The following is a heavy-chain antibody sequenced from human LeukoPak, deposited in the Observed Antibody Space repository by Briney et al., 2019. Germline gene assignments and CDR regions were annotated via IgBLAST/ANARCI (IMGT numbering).Heavy chain of an antibody. D-gene: IGHD3-10*01. V-gene: IGHV1-2*02. CDR3: ARDGSGWGPGYYYYYYYMDV. Sequence: ASVKVSCKASGYTFTGYYMHWVRQAPGQGLEWMGWINPNSGGTNYAQKFQGRVTMTRDTSISTAYMELSRLRSDDTAVYYCARDGSGWGPGYYYYYYYMDVWGKGTTVTVSS. CDR1: GYTFTGYY. J-gene: IGHJ6*03. CDR2: INPNSGGT.